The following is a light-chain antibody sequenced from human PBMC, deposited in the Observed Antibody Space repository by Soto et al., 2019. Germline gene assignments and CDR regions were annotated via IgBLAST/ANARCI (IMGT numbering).Light chain of an antibody. Sequence: VVMTQSAATLSVSPGKRATLACRASQSVGSKIAWYQQRPGQAPRLLIYDASNRATGIPARFSGSRSGQEFTLNISSLQPDDFATYYCQQYNSYSPTWTFGQGTKVDIK. CDR2: DAS. CDR1: QSVGSK. J-gene: IGKJ1*01. V-gene: IGKV3D-15*01. CDR3: QQYNSYSPTWT.